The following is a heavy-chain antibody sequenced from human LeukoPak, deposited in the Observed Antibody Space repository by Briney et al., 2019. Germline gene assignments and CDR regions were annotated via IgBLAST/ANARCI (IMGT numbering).Heavy chain of an antibody. V-gene: IGHV4-59*01. CDR2: IYYSGST. J-gene: IGHJ4*02. D-gene: IGHD3-10*01. CDR1: GGSISSYY. Sequence: SETLSLTCTVSGGSISSYYWSWIRQPPGKGLEWIGYIYYSGSTNYNPSLKSRVTISVDTSKNQFSLRLSSVTEADTAVYYCATYSGTFYKATFDYWGQGTLVTVSS. CDR3: ATYSGTFYKATFDY.